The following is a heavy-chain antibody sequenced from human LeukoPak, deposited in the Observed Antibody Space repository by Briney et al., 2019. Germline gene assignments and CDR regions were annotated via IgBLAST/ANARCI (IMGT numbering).Heavy chain of an antibody. CDR2: INPNSGGT. V-gene: IGHV1-2*06. CDR3: ARGPVGYCSGGSCYGRTYYYYMDV. CDR1: GYTFTGYY. D-gene: IGHD2-15*01. Sequence: ASVKVSCKASGYTFTGYYMHWVRQAPGQGLEWMGRINPNSGGTNYAQKFQGRVTMTRDTSISTAYMELSRLRSDDTAVYYCARGPVGYCSGGSCYGRTYYYYMDVWGEGTTVTVSS. J-gene: IGHJ6*03.